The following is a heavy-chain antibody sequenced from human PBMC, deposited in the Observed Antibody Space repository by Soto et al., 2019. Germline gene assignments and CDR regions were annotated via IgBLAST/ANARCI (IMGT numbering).Heavy chain of an antibody. D-gene: IGHD3-10*01. Sequence: QVQLVQSGAEVKKPGSSVKVSCKASGGTFSSYAIRWVRQAPGQGSEWMGGIIPIFGTANYSQKFQGRVMITADESTSRAYMELRSLRSEDTAVYYCARVAHLETRGRYSGYWGQGTVVTVSS. CDR1: GGTFSSYA. CDR3: ARVAHLETRGRYSGY. CDR2: IIPIFGTA. V-gene: IGHV1-69*01. J-gene: IGHJ4*02.